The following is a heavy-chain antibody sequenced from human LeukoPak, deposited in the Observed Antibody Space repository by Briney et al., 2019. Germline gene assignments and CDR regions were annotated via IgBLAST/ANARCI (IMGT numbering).Heavy chain of an antibody. CDR2: ISANNGNT. CDR3: AREGTAGRYYFDY. V-gene: IGHV1-18*01. J-gene: IGHJ4*02. CDR1: DYTFSSHG. D-gene: IGHD3-10*01. Sequence: ASVKVSCKASDYTFSSHGITWVRQAPGQGLEWMGWISANNGNTNYAQKLQGRVTVTTDTSTSIAYMELRSLRSDDTAVYYCAREGTAGRYYFDYWGQGTLVTVSS.